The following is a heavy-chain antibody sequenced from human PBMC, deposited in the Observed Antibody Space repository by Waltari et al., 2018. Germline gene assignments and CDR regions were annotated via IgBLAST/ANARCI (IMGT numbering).Heavy chain of an antibody. CDR1: GFIFSDFY. CDR2: IKNDGSET. J-gene: IGHJ3*01. CDR3: ARDMTVSQSDGFDL. V-gene: IGHV3-7*01. Sequence: EVQLVESGGGLVQPGGSLRLSCAASGFIFSDFYRSWVRQAPGKGLGVVANIKNDGSETYYLDSVKGRFTISKDDVGNSLSLQMNNLRVEDTAVYYCARDMTVSQSDGFDLWGQGTMVTVS. D-gene: IGHD4-4*01.